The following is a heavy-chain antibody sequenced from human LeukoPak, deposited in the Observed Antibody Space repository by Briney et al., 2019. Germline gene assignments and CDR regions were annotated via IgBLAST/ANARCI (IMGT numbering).Heavy chain of an antibody. CDR3: AREETTWSVWFDY. CDR1: GGSISSYY. CDR2: IYTSGST. V-gene: IGHV4-4*07. J-gene: IGHJ4*02. D-gene: IGHD3-16*01. Sequence: SETLSLTCTVSGGSISSYYWSWIRRPAGKGLEWIGRIYTSGSTNYNPSLKSRVTISVDKSKNQFSLKLSSVTAADTAVYYCAREETTWSVWFDYWGQGTLVTVSS.